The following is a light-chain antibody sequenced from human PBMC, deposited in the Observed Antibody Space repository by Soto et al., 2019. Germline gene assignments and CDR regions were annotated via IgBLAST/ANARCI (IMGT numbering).Light chain of an antibody. CDR1: SSDVGGYNY. CDR2: EVN. CDR3: SSYGGYNNVV. Sequence: QSVLTQPPSASGSPGRSVTISCTGTSSDVGGYNYVSWFQQHPGKAPKLIIHEVNQRPSGVPDRFSGSKSGNTASLTVSGLQAEDEGTYYCSSYGGYNNVVFGTGTKVTVL. V-gene: IGLV2-8*01. J-gene: IGLJ1*01.